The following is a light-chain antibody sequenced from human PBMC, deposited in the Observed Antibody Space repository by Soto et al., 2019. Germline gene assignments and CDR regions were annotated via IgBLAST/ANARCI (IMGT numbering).Light chain of an antibody. CDR3: CSFAGSYGYV. V-gene: IGLV2-11*01. Sequence: QSALTQPRSVSGSPGQSVTISCTGTSSDVGGYNYVSWYQQHPGKAPKLMIYDVSKRPSGVPDRFSGSKSGNTASLTISWLQAEDEADYYCCSFAGSYGYVFGTGINLTVL. J-gene: IGLJ1*01. CDR2: DVS. CDR1: SSDVGGYNY.